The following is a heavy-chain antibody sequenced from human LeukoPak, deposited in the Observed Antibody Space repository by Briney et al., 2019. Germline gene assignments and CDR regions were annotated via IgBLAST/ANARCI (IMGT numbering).Heavy chain of an antibody. J-gene: IGHJ5*02. CDR2: IYYSGST. CDR3: ARNDGSFAWFDP. D-gene: IGHD3-22*01. V-gene: IGHV4-39*07. CDR1: GGSISSSGYY. Sequence: KTSETLSLTCTVSGGSISSSGYYWGWIRRTPGKGLEWIGSIYYSGSTYYSPSLKSRVSISVDTSNNQFSLRLTSVTAADTAVYYCARNDGSFAWFDPWGQGTLVTVSS.